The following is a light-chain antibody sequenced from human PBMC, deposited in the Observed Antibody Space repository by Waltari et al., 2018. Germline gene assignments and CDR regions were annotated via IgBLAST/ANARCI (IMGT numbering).Light chain of an antibody. V-gene: IGLV2-14*03. Sequence: QSALTQPASVSGSPGQSITISCPGHSSDVGGYPYVSWYQHHPGKAPKLMIHYVNKRPSGVSNRFSGSKSGNTASLTISGLQAEDEADYYCSSYTSISTFYVFGTGTKVTVL. CDR3: SSYTSISTFYV. J-gene: IGLJ1*01. CDR1: SSDVGGYPY. CDR2: YVN.